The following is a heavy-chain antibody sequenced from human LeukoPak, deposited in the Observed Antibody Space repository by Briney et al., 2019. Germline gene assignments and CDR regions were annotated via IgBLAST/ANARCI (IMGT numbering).Heavy chain of an antibody. D-gene: IGHD2/OR15-2a*01. Sequence: PSETLSLTCTVSSGSIGTYYWSWIRQPPGRGLECIGYIYYSGSTNYNPSLKSRVTISVDTSKNQFSLKLNSVTAADTAVYYCARDRSPISMARWGVFDYWGQGILVTVSS. CDR3: ARDRSPISMARWGVFDY. CDR2: IYYSGST. J-gene: IGHJ4*02. V-gene: IGHV4-59*01. CDR1: SGSIGTYY.